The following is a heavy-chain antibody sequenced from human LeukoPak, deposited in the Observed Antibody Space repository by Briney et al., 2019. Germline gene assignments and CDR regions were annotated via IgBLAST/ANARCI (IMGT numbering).Heavy chain of an antibody. CDR3: ARDLAAAGMGENWFDP. V-gene: IGHV4-4*07. CDR1: GGSIGSYY. Sequence: SETLSLTCTVSGGSIGSYYWSWIRQPAGKGLEWIGRIYTSGSTNYNPSLKSRVTMSVDTSKNQFSLKLSSVTAADTAVYYCARDLAAAGMGENWFDPWGQGTLVTVSS. J-gene: IGHJ5*02. CDR2: IYTSGST. D-gene: IGHD6-13*01.